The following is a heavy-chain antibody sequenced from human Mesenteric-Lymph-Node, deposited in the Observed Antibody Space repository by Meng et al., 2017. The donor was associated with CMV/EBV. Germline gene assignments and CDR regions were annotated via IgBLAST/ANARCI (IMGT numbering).Heavy chain of an antibody. Sequence: GGSLRLSCAASGFTFDDYAMHWVRQAPGKGLEWVSYISSSGSTIWYADSVKGRFTISRDSAKNSLYLQMNSLRAEDTAVYYCAREMTTVTDAFDMWGQGTMVTVSS. CDR1: GFTFDDYA. CDR3: AREMTTVTDAFDM. CDR2: ISSSGSTI. V-gene: IGHV3-48*03. J-gene: IGHJ3*02. D-gene: IGHD4-11*01.